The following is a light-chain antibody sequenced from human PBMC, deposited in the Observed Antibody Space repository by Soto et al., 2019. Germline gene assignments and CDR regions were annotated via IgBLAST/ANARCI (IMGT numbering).Light chain of an antibody. V-gene: IGKV3-15*01. Sequence: DIAMMQRPCPRSLSSAPRSRVTFSSRASQRVSSSYLAWYQQKPGQAPRLLIYGAATRATGIPARFSGSGSGTEFTLTISRLQSDDFAVYYCQQYHNWQAFGQGTKVDIK. CDR1: QRVSSSY. J-gene: IGKJ1*01. CDR2: GAA. CDR3: QQYHNWQA.